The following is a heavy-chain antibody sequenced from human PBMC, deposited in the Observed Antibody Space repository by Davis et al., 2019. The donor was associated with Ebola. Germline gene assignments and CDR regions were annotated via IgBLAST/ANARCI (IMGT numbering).Heavy chain of an antibody. D-gene: IGHD2-8*01. J-gene: IGHJ4*02. CDR1: GYTFTSYY. V-gene: IGHV1-2*06. CDR3: AREYCTNGVCYPPSFDY. Sequence: ASVKVSYKASGYTFTSYYMHWVRHAPGQGLEWMGRINPNSGGTNYAQKFQGRVTMTRDTSISTAYMELSRLRSDDTAVYYCAREYCTNGVCYPPSFDYWGQGTLVTVSS. CDR2: INPNSGGT.